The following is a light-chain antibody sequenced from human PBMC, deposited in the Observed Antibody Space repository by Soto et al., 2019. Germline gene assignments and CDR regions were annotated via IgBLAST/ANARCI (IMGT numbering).Light chain of an antibody. CDR3: QQNYDTPIT. J-gene: IGKJ5*01. CDR2: AAS. CDR1: QSIGTF. V-gene: IGKV1-39*01. Sequence: DFEMTQSPSSLSAFVGDRVTMTCRASQSIGTFLSWYQQKSGRAPKLLIYAASSLQIGVPSRFSGSGSGTNFTLTISSLQPEDFATYFCQQNYDTPITFGQGTRLEL.